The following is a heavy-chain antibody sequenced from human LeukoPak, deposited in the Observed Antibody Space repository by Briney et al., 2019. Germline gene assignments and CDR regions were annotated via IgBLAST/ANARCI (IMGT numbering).Heavy chain of an antibody. CDR1: GYTFTSYA. J-gene: IGHJ3*02. D-gene: IGHD2-2*03. CDR2: INAGNGNT. V-gene: IGHV1-3*01. CDR3: ARMDIVVVPAADSAFDI. Sequence: ASVKVSCKASGYTFTSYAMHWVRQDPGQRLEWMGWINAGNGNTKYSQKFQGRVTITRDTSASTAYMELSSLRSEDTAVYYCARMDIVVVPAADSAFDIWGQGTMVTVSS.